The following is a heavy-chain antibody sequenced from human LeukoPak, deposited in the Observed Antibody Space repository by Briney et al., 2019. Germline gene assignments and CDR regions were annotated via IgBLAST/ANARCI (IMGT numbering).Heavy chain of an antibody. Sequence: SETLSLTCTVSGGSISSYYWSWIRQPPGKGLEWIGYIYYSGSTNYNPSLKSRVPISVDTSKNQFSLKLSSVTAADTAVYYCAAGGIAAAGTCDYWGQGTLVTVSS. V-gene: IGHV4-59*08. CDR2: IYYSGST. CDR3: AAGGIAAAGTCDY. CDR1: GGSISSYY. J-gene: IGHJ4*02. D-gene: IGHD6-13*01.